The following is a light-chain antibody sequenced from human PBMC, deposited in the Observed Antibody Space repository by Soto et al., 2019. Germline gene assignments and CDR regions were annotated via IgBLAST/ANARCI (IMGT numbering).Light chain of an antibody. CDR3: QQYGSSGT. V-gene: IGKV3-20*01. J-gene: IGKJ1*01. CDR2: GAS. CDR1: QSVSNNY. Sequence: EIVLTQSPGTLSLSPGARATLSCRASQSVSNNYLAWYQQTPGQAPRLLIYGASNRATGIPDRFSGSGSGTEFTLTISRLEPEYFAVYYCQQYGSSGTFGQGTKVDIK.